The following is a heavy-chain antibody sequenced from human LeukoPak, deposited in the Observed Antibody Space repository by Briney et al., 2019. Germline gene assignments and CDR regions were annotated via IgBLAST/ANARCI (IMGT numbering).Heavy chain of an antibody. V-gene: IGHV3-33*08. J-gene: IGHJ3*01. CDR1: GFTLSIYA. Sequence: GGSLRLSCAASGFTLSIYAMSWVRQAPGKGLEWVAIIWYDGSNEYYADSVKGRFTISRDNSKNTLYLQMNSLRAEDTAVYFCASSTMTTRGVSAFDLWGQGTLVTVSS. CDR3: ASSTMTTRGVSAFDL. CDR2: IWYDGSNE. D-gene: IGHD4-17*01.